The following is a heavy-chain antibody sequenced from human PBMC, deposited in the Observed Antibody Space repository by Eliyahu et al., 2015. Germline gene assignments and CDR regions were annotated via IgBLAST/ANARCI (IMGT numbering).Heavy chain of an antibody. CDR3: ARGARTAYYFDY. V-gene: IGHV3-64*01. J-gene: IGHJ4*02. CDR1: GFPFSSYA. D-gene: IGHD2-21*02. CDR2: ISSNGGST. Sequence: EVQLVESGGGLVQPGGSLRLSCAASGFPFSSYAMHWVRQAPGKGLEYVSAISSNGGSTYYANSVKGRFTISRDNSKNTLYLQMGSLRAEDMAVYYCARGARTAYYFDYWGQGTLVTVSS.